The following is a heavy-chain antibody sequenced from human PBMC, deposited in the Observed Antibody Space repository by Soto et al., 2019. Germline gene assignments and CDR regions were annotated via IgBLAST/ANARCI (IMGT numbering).Heavy chain of an antibody. Sequence: QVQLQESGPGLVKPSQTLSLTCTVSGGSISSGAYYWSWIRQHPGKGLQWIGYIYYNGSTYYNPSLKNRVTISLDTSKNQFSLKLYSVTAADTAVYYCAREGDYGDYGSDYWGQGTLVTVS. D-gene: IGHD4-17*01. J-gene: IGHJ4*02. CDR2: IYYNGST. V-gene: IGHV4-31*03. CDR3: AREGDYGDYGSDY. CDR1: GGSISSGAYY.